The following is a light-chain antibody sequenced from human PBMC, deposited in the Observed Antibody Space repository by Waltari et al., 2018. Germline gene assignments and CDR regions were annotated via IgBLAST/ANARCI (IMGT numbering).Light chain of an antibody. CDR3: SSYAGSNNYV. CDR1: SSDVGGSNY. Sequence: QSALTPPPSASGSPGQSVTISSTATSSDVGGSNYVSWYQQHPGKAPKLMIYEVTKRPSGVPDRFSGSKSGNTASLTVSGLQAEDEADYYCSSYAGSNNYVFGTGTKVTVL. J-gene: IGLJ1*01. CDR2: EVT. V-gene: IGLV2-8*01.